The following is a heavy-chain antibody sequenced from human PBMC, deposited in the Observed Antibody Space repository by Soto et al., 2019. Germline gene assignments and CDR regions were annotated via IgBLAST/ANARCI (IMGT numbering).Heavy chain of an antibody. J-gene: IGHJ6*02. CDR3: ARVVVAATPPPYYYGMDV. CDR1: GYTFTSYG. V-gene: IGHV1-18*01. Sequence: QVQLVQSGAEVKKPGASVKVSCKASGYTFTSYGISWVRQAPGQGLEWMGWISAYNGNTNYAQKLQGRVTMTTDTPPSTAYMELRILRPDDTAVYYCARVVVAATPPPYYYGMDVWGQGTTVTVSS. CDR2: ISAYNGNT. D-gene: IGHD2-15*01.